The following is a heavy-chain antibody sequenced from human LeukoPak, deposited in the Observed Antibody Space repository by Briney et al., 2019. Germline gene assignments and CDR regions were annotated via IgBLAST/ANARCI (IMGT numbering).Heavy chain of an antibody. J-gene: IGHJ5*02. CDR1: GFTFSNSW. V-gene: IGHV3-7*01. D-gene: IGHD6-6*01. Sequence: GGSLRLSCAASGFTFSNSWMSWVRQAPGKGLEWVANIKQDESEKNYVDSVKGRFTISRDNAKNSLYLQMNSLRVEDTAVYYCAREVAARRLGSWVDPWGQGTLVTVSS. CDR2: IKQDESEK. CDR3: AREVAARRLGSWVDP.